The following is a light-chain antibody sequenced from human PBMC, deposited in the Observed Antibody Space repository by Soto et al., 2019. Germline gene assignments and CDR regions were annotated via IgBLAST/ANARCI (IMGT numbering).Light chain of an antibody. J-gene: IGKJ4*01. CDR1: QSITTY. CDR3: QQISSAPLT. CDR2: AAS. V-gene: IGKV1-39*01. Sequence: DIQMTQSPSSLSASVGDRVTITCRASQSITTYLNWYRQKPGKAPKLLIYAASSLQSGVTSRFSGSGSETEFTLSISSLQPEDFATYFCQQISSAPLTFGGETKVEIK.